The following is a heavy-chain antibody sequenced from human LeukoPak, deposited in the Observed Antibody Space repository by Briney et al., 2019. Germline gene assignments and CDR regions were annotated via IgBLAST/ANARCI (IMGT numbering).Heavy chain of an antibody. CDR1: GYSISSGYY. J-gene: IGHJ4*02. Sequence: SETLSLTCTVSGYSISSGYYWGWIRQPPGKGLEWIGSIYHSGSTYYNPSLKSRVTISVDTSKNQFSLKLSSVTAADTAVYYCARVYYDILTGSRSFDYWGQGTLVTVSS. V-gene: IGHV4-38-2*02. D-gene: IGHD3-9*01. CDR2: IYHSGST. CDR3: ARVYYDILTGSRSFDY.